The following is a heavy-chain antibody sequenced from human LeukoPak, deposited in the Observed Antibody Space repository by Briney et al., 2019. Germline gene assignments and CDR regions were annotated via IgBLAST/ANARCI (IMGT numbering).Heavy chain of an antibody. CDR2: ISGSDGTT. D-gene: IGHD1-26*01. CDR3: ARVGSKWELPLLFDY. Sequence: GGSLRLSCAASGFTFSSYAMSWVRQAPGKGLEWVSAISGSDGTTYYADSVKGRFTISRDNSKNTLYLQMNSLRAEDTAVYYCARVGSKWELPLLFDYWGQGTLVTVSS. V-gene: IGHV3-23*01. J-gene: IGHJ4*02. CDR1: GFTFSSYA.